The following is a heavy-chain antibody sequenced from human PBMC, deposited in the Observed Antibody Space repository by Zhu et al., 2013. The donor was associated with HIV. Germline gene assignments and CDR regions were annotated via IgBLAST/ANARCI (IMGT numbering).Heavy chain of an antibody. CDR1: GYTFSGYF. Sequence: QVQLVQPGAEVKKPGASVKVSCKASGYTFSGYFIHWVRQAPGQGLEWMGWINPNSGGTNYAQKFQGWVKLTRDTSISTAYLELSRVTSDDTAVYYCARDGGPYDVLTGYSTQNWFDPWGQGTLVTVSS. D-gene: IGHD3-9*01. V-gene: IGHV1-2*04. CDR2: INPNSGGT. CDR3: ARDGGPYDVLTGYSTQNWFDP. J-gene: IGHJ5*02.